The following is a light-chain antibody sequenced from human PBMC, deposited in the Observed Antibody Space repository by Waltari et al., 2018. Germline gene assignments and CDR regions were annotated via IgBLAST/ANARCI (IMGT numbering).Light chain of an antibody. CDR1: PSISTY. J-gene: IGKJ2*01. CDR2: SAT. V-gene: IGKV1-39*01. Sequence: DIQMTQSPSTLSASVEDRVPITCRASPSISTYLNCYQQQPGKAPRRLIFSATSLQSGVPSRFSGSGCGTELNLTINNLQPEDFATYYCQQGYYSPPYTFGQGTKLLI. CDR3: QQGYYSPPYT.